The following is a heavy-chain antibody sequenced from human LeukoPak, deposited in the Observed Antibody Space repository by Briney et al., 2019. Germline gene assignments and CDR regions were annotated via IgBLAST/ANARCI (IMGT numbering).Heavy chain of an antibody. V-gene: IGHV4-30-4*01. CDR1: GGSISSGDYY. J-gene: IGHJ6*02. CDR3: ARDTVEYYYGMDV. CDR2: IYYSGST. Sequence: SQTLSLTCTVSGGSISSGDYYWSWIRQPPGKGLEWIGYIYYSGSTNYNPSLKSRVTISVDTSKNQFSLKLSSVTAADTAVYYCARDTVEYYYGMDVWGQGTTVTVSS.